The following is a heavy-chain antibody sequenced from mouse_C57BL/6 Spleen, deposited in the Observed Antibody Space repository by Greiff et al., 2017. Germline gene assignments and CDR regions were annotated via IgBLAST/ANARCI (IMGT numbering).Heavy chain of an antibody. Sequence: VQLQQSGPVLVKPGASVKMSCKASGYTFTDYYMNWVKQSHGKSLEWIGVINPYNGGTSYNKKFKGKATLTVDKSSSTAYMELKSLTSEDSAVYYCAREVYYGNSYYYCYRGQGTTLTVAS. D-gene: IGHD2-1*01. CDR2: INPYNGGT. V-gene: IGHV1-19*01. J-gene: IGHJ2*01. CDR1: GYTFTDYY. CDR3: AREVYYGNSYYYCY.